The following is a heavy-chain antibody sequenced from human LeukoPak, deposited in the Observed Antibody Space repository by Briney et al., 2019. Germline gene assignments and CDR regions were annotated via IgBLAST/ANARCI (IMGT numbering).Heavy chain of an antibody. CDR2: ISWNGDSI. Sequence: GRSLRLSCAASGFTFDDYAMHWVRQVPGKGLEWVSSISWNGDSIDYGDSVKGRFTMSRDNAKNSLYLQMNSLRAEDTAVYYCARDLYDFWSGPPDYWGQGTLVTVSS. J-gene: IGHJ4*02. D-gene: IGHD3-3*01. CDR3: ARDLYDFWSGPPDY. V-gene: IGHV3-9*01. CDR1: GFTFDDYA.